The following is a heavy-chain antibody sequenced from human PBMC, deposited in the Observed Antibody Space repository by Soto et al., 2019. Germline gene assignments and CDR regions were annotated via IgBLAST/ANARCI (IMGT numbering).Heavy chain of an antibody. Sequence: GESLKISCKGSGYRFTDHWIVWVRQMPGKGLEWMGVIYPGDSDVRITPSFQGQVTISVDKSINTAYLQWSSLKASDTAFYYCATRHSSPSYDFWGQGTLVTVSS. CDR1: GYRFTDHW. J-gene: IGHJ4*02. CDR3: ATRHSSPSYDF. D-gene: IGHD6-6*01. V-gene: IGHV5-51*01. CDR2: IYPGDSDV.